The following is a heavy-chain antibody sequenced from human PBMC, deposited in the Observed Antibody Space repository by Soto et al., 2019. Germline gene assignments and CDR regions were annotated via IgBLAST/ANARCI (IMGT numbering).Heavy chain of an antibody. D-gene: IGHD2-8*02. V-gene: IGHV3-74*01. CDR1: GFTFSSYW. CDR2: INTDGSST. CDR3: ARRGTGVTRGLHY. J-gene: IGHJ4*02. Sequence: EVQLVESGGGLVQPGGPLRRSCAATGFTFSSYWMHWVRQAPGKGLVWISRINTDGSSTSYVDSVQGRFTISRDNGKNTLFLQMNSLRGEDTAVYYCARRGTGVTRGLHYWGQGTLVTVSS.